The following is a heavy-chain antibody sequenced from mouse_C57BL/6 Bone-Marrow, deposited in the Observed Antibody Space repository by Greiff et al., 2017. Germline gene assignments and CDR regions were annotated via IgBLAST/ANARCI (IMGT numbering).Heavy chain of an antibody. Sequence: EVKLVESGPGLVKPSQSLSLTCSVTGYSITSGYYWNWIRQFPGNKLEWMGYISYDGSNNYNPSLKNRISITRDTSKNQFFLKLNSVTTEDTATYYCARDDTTVFDYWGQGTTLTVSS. CDR2: ISYDGSN. J-gene: IGHJ2*01. V-gene: IGHV3-6*01. CDR1: GYSITSGYY. CDR3: ARDDTTVFDY. D-gene: IGHD1-1*01.